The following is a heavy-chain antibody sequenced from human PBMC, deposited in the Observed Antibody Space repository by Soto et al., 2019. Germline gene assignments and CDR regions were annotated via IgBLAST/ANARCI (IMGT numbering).Heavy chain of an antibody. CDR1: GFTFSSYE. CDR3: ARATGTMVRGVYGMDV. V-gene: IGHV3-48*03. D-gene: IGHD3-10*01. CDR2: ISSSNSTI. J-gene: IGHJ6*02. Sequence: ESGGGLVQPGGSLRLSCAASGFTFSSYEMNWVRQAPGKGPEWVSYISSSNSTIYYADSVKGRFTISRDNAKNSLYLQMNSLRAEDTAIYYCARATGTMVRGVYGMDVWGQGTTVTVSS.